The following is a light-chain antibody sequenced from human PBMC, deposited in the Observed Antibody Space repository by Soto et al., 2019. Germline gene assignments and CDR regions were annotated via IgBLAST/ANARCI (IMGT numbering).Light chain of an antibody. V-gene: IGKV1-39*01. CDR1: ESVITY. CDR2: TAS. J-gene: IGKJ4*01. Sequence: DLQMTQSPSSLSASVGDRVTITCRASESVITYLNWYRQKPGKAPNLLIHTASTLESGVPTRFSGSGSGTDFTLTISSLQPEDFGIYYCQQSYSNPPTFGGGTKVEI. CDR3: QQSYSNPPT.